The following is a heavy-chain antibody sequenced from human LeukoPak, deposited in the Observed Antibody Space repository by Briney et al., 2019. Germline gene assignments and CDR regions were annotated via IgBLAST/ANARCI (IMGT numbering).Heavy chain of an antibody. D-gene: IGHD2-2*01. J-gene: IGHJ5*02. V-gene: IGHV1-2*02. CDR2: INSYSGGT. Sequence: ASVKVSCKASGYTFTDYYIHWVRQAPGLGLEWMGWINSYSGGTSYPQKFQGRVTMTRDTSISTAYMELSRLRSDDTAVYYCAREHPDIVVVPAAIRWFDPWGQGTLVTVSS. CDR3: AREHPDIVVVPAAIRWFDP. CDR1: GYTFTDYY.